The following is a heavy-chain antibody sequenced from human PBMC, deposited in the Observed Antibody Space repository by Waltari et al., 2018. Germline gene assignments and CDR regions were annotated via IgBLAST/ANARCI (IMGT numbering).Heavy chain of an antibody. V-gene: IGHV4-59*01. D-gene: IGHD6-13*01. Sequence: QVQLQESGPGLVKPSETLSLTCTVPGGSISSYYLSWIRQPPGKGLEWIGYISYSGSTNYNPSLKSRVTISVDTSKNQFSLKLSSVTAADTAVYYCARAPYSSLKIVFDYWGQGTLVTVSS. CDR2: ISYSGST. CDR1: GGSISSYY. J-gene: IGHJ4*02. CDR3: ARAPYSSLKIVFDY.